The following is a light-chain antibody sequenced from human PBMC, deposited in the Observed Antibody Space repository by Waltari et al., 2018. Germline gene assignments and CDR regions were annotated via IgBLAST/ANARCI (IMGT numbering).Light chain of an antibody. CDR2: QNA. CDR3: QAWDRGTWGV. J-gene: IGLJ2*01. V-gene: IGLV3-1*01. Sequence: SYELTQPPSVSVSPGHTASTTRSGHDSGFRFVCWYQQKPAQSPLLIIYQNARRPSGIPGQFSGSNSGNTATLTISGTQAMDEADYYCQAWDRGTWGVFGGGTRLTVL. CDR1: DSGFRF.